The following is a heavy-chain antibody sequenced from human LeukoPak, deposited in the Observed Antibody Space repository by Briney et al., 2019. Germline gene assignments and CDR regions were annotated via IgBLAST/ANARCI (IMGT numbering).Heavy chain of an antibody. V-gene: IGHV3-66*01. D-gene: IGHD6-13*01. Sequence: GGSLRLSCAASGLTVSSNYMSWVRQAPGKGLEWVSVIYSGGSTYYADSVKGRFTISRDNSKNTLYLQMNSLRAEDTAVYYCARVGGSSWFDYWGQGTLVTVSS. J-gene: IGHJ4*02. CDR3: ARVGGSSWFDY. CDR2: IYSGGST. CDR1: GLTVSSNY.